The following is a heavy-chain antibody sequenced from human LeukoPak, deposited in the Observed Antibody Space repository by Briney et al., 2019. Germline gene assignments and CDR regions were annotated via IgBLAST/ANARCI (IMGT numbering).Heavy chain of an antibody. CDR3: ARGVPAAIYYYYGMDV. D-gene: IGHD2-2*02. CDR1: GFTFSSYA. V-gene: IGHV3-30-3*01. Sequence: PGGSLRLSCAASGFTFSSYAMHWVRQAPGKGLEWVVVISYDGSNKYYADSVKGRFTISRDNSKNTLYLQMNSLRAKDTAVYYCARGVPAAIYYYYGMDVWGQGTTVTVSS. J-gene: IGHJ6*02. CDR2: ISYDGSNK.